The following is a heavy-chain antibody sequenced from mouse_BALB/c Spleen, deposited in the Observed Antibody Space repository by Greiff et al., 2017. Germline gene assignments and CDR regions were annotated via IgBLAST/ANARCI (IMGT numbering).Heavy chain of an antibody. Sequence: QVQLQQSGAELARPGASVKLSCKASGYTFTSYWMQWVKQRPGQGLEWIGAIYPGDGDTRYTQKFKGKATLTADKSSSTAYMQLSSLASEDSAVYYCARQTTARDYAMDYWGQGTSVTVSS. D-gene: IGHD1-2*01. CDR3: ARQTTARDYAMDY. CDR2: IYPGDGDT. V-gene: IGHV1-87*01. J-gene: IGHJ4*01. CDR1: GYTFTSYW.